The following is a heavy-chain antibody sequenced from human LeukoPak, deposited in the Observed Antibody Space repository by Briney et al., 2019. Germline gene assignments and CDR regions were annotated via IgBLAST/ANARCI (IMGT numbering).Heavy chain of an antibody. J-gene: IGHJ4*02. CDR2: IYYSGST. Sequence: SETLSLTCAVSGGSISSGGYYWSWIRQHPGKSLEWIGYIYYSGSTYYNPSLKSRVTISVDTSKNQFSLKLSSVTAADTAVYYCAREVMVRGVINAFDYWGQGTLVTVSS. D-gene: IGHD3-10*01. V-gene: IGHV4-31*11. CDR1: GGSISSGGYY. CDR3: AREVMVRGVINAFDY.